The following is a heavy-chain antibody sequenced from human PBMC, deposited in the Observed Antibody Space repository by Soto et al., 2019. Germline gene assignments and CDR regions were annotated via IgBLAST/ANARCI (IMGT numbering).Heavy chain of an antibody. Sequence: SETLSLTCTVSGGSISSYYWSWIRQPPGKGLEWIGYIYYGGSTNYNPSLKSRVTISVDTSKNQFSLKLSSVTAADTAVYYCASQYSGYDYSFDYWGQGTLVTVSS. CDR3: ASQYSGYDYSFDY. CDR1: GGSISSYY. CDR2: IYYGGST. V-gene: IGHV4-59*08. J-gene: IGHJ4*02. D-gene: IGHD5-12*01.